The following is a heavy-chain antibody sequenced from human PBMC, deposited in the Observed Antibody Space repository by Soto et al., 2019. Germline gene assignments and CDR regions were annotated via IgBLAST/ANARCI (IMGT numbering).Heavy chain of an antibody. Sequence: QVQLVQSGAEVKKPGSSVKVSCKASGGIFSTYASSWLRQAPGQGLEWMGGIITLFGTPNYAQRFQGRVTITADESPSTAYMELSRLRSEDTAVYYCARDRDDYGSGNYYNRIDFWGQGTLVTVSS. V-gene: IGHV1-69*01. CDR2: IITLFGTP. CDR1: GGIFSTYA. J-gene: IGHJ4*02. D-gene: IGHD3-10*01. CDR3: ARDRDDYGSGNYYNRIDF.